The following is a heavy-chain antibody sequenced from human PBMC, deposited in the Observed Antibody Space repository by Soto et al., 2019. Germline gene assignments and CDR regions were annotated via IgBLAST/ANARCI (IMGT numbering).Heavy chain of an antibody. V-gene: IGHV3-33*01. CDR1: GFTFSSYG. CDR3: ASMIGYSSSWYDFDY. D-gene: IGHD6-13*01. Sequence: QVQLVESGGGVVQPGRSLRLSCAASGFTFSSYGMHWVRQAPGKGLEWVAVIWYDGSNKYYADSVKGRFTISRDNSKNTLYLQMNSLRAEDTAVYYCASMIGYSSSWYDFDYWGQGTLVTVSS. J-gene: IGHJ4*02. CDR2: IWYDGSNK.